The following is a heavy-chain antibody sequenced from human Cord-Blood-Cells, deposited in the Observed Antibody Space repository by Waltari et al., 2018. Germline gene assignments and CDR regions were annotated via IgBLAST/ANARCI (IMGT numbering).Heavy chain of an antibody. J-gene: IGHJ4*02. CDR2: IKQDGSEK. CDR3: ARDLAAAGTLDY. D-gene: IGHD6-13*01. CDR1: ACTLISFW. Sequence: EVQLVESGGGLVQPGGSRRLAFAASACTLISFWMRWVGQAPGKGLEWVANIKQDGSEKYYVDSVKGRFTISRDNAKNSLYLQMNSLRAEDTAVYYCARDLAAAGTLDYWGQGTLVTVSS. V-gene: IGHV3-7*01.